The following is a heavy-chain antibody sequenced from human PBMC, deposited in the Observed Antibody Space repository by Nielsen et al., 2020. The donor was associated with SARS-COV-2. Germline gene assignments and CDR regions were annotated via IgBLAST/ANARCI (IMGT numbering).Heavy chain of an antibody. V-gene: IGHV3-21*01. J-gene: IGHJ6*02. CDR3: AKDPPAMVRGYGMDV. Sequence: GGSLRLSCAASGFTFSSYSMNWVRQAPGKGLEWVSSISSSSSYIYYADSVKGRFTISRDNSKNTLYLQMNSLRAEDTAVYYCAKDPPAMVRGYGMDVWGQGTTVTVSS. CDR2: ISSSSSYI. CDR1: GFTFSSYS. D-gene: IGHD3-10*01.